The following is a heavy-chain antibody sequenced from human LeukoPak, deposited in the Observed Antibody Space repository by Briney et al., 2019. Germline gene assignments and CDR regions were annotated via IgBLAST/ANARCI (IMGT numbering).Heavy chain of an antibody. J-gene: IGHJ4*02. CDR2: ISGSGGGT. V-gene: IGHV3-23*01. CDR1: GFTFSSYA. CDR3: AKEGPVGGWPHDY. Sequence: QPGGSLRLSCEASGFTFSSYAMSWVRQVPGKGLEWVSGISGSGGGTAYTESVKGRFTISRDNSKNTVYLQMNSLRGEDTAIYYCAKEGPVGGWPHDYWGQGTLVTVSS.